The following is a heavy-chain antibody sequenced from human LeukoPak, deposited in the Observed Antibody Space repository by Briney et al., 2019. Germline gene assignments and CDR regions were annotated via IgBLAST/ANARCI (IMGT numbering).Heavy chain of an antibody. J-gene: IGHJ3*02. CDR1: GFTFSDYY. D-gene: IGHD4-17*01. Sequence: GGSLRLSCAASGFTFSDYYMSWIRQAPGKGLEWVSAISGSGGSTYYADSVKGRFTISRDNSKNTLNLQMNSLGAEDTAVYYCARRPDYGDYHVAFDIWGQGTMVTVSS. V-gene: IGHV3-23*01. CDR2: ISGSGGST. CDR3: ARRPDYGDYHVAFDI.